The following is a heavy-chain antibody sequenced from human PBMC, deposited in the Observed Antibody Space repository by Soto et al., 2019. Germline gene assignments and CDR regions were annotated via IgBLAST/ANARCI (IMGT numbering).Heavy chain of an antibody. CDR2: TYYRSKCYN. J-gene: IGHJ6*02. CDR3: ARDLDTAMVFGMDV. D-gene: IGHD5-18*01. V-gene: IGHV6-1*01. CDR1: GDSVSSNSSA. Sequence: SQTLSLACAISGDSVSSNSSACNFIRQSPSRGLEWLGRTYYRSKCYNDYAVSVKSRITINPDTSKNQFSLQLNSVTPEDTAVYYCARDLDTAMVFGMDVWGQGTTVTVS.